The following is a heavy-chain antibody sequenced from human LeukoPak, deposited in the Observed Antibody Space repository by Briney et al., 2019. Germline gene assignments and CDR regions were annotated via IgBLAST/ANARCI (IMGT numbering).Heavy chain of an antibody. Sequence: PGGSLRLSCAASGFTFSSYAMPWVRQAPGKGLEWVAVISYDGSNKYYADSVKGRFTISRDNSKNTLYLQMNSLRAEDTAVYYCASNYDSSWWGVDYWGQGTLVTVSS. J-gene: IGHJ4*02. D-gene: IGHD3-22*01. CDR2: ISYDGSNK. CDR1: GFTFSSYA. CDR3: ASNYDSSWWGVDY. V-gene: IGHV3-30-3*01.